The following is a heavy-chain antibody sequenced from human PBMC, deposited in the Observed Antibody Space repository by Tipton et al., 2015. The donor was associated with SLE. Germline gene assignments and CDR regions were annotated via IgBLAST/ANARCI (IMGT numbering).Heavy chain of an antibody. CDR3: ARERVLADTSGFDL. CDR1: GFTFSHFW. CDR2: IKEDVTET. V-gene: IGHV3-7*01. J-gene: IGHJ4*02. D-gene: IGHD6-19*01. Sequence: SLRLSCAVSGFTFSHFWMSWVRQAPGKGLEWVANIKEDVTETFYVDSVKGRFTISRDNVKKSLYLQMNSLRAEDTAVYYCARERVLADTSGFDLWGQGSLVTVSS.